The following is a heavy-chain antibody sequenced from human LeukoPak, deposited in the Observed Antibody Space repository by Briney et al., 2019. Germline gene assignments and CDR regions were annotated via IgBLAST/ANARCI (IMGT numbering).Heavy chain of an antibody. CDR1: GYSISSGYY. D-gene: IGHD5-18*01. J-gene: IGHJ4*02. V-gene: IGHV4-38-2*02. CDR3: ARQPGYSYGVYYFDY. CDR2: IYHSGST. Sequence: SSETLSLTCTVSGYSISSGYYWGWIRQPPGKGLEWIGSIYHSGSTYYNPSLKSRVTISVDTSKNQFSLKLSSVTAADTAVYYCARQPGYSYGVYYFDYWGQGTLVTVSS.